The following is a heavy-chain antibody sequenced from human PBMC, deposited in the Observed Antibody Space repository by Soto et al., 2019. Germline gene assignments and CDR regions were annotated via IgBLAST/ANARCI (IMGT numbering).Heavy chain of an antibody. V-gene: IGHV3-30*18. Sequence: QVHLVESGGGVVQPGRSLRLSCAASGFTFSSYGMHWVRQAPGKGLEWVAVISYDGSNKYYADSVKGRFTISRDNSKNTLYLQMTSLRAEATAVYYCAKDAWWAAGRGGLDYWGQGNLVTVS. CDR2: ISYDGSNK. D-gene: IGHD2-15*01. CDR1: GFTFSSYG. J-gene: IGHJ4*02. CDR3: AKDAWWAAGRGGLDY.